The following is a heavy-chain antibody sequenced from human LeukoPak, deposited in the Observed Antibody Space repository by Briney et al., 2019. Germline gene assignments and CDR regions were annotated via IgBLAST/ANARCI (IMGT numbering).Heavy chain of an antibody. CDR3: ARVYGDYYYYYGMDV. Sequence: RASVKVSCKASGYTFTGYYMHWVRQAPGQGLEWMGWINPNSGGTNYAQKFQGRVTMTRDTSISTAYVELSRLRSDDTAVYYCARVYGDYYYYYGMDVWGQGTTVTVSS. D-gene: IGHD4-17*01. V-gene: IGHV1-2*02. J-gene: IGHJ6*02. CDR1: GYTFTGYY. CDR2: INPNSGGT.